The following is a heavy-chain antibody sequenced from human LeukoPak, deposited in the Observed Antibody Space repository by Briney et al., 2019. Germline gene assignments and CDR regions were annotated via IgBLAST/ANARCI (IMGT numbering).Heavy chain of an antibody. D-gene: IGHD3-9*01. Sequence: SETLSLTCAVSGGSISSDDYFWSWIRQPPGKGLEWIGYIYHRGSTSYNPSLKSRVTISLDKSRNQFSLNLSSVTAADMAVYYCARAPYDILTGYFLFDSWGQGTLVTVSS. J-gene: IGHJ4*02. V-gene: IGHV4-30-2*01. CDR2: IYHRGST. CDR3: ARAPYDILTGYFLFDS. CDR1: GGSISSDDYF.